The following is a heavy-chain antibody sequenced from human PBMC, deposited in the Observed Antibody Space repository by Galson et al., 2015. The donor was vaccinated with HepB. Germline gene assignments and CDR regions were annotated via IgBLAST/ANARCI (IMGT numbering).Heavy chain of an antibody. J-gene: IGHJ6*02. CDR3: ARDRGSSSYGFDV. CDR1: GDSVSSKSSG. D-gene: IGHD6-6*01. CDR2: TYYRSKWYN. Sequence: CAISGDSVSSKSSGRNWIRQSPSRGLEWLGRTYYRSKWYNDYVVSVKSRITINPDTSKNQFSLQLNSVTPDDTAVYYCARDRGSSSYGFDVWGQGTTVTVSS. V-gene: IGHV6-1*01.